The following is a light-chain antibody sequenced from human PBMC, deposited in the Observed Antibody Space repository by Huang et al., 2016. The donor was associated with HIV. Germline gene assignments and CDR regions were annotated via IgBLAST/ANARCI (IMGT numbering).Light chain of an antibody. Sequence: EIVMTQSPATLSVSPGDTATLSCRASQSGGSDLAWYQHKSGQAPRLLIYGAFIRATGIPARFGGSGSGTEFTLTISSLQSEDIAVYYCQHYNDWPPWTFGQGTKVEIK. CDR2: GAF. J-gene: IGKJ1*01. CDR3: QHYNDWPPWT. V-gene: IGKV3-15*01. CDR1: QSGGSD.